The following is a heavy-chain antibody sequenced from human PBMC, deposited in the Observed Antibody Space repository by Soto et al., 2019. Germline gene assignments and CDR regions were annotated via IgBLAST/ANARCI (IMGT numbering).Heavy chain of an antibody. J-gene: IGHJ4*02. D-gene: IGHD5-12*01. CDR1: GASISSYY. CDR3: ARTEWLQAFDY. V-gene: IGHV4-59*01. Sequence: SETLSLTCTVSGASISSYYWSWIRQPPGKGLEWIGYIYYSGSTNYNPSLKSRVTISVDTSKNQFSLKLSSVTAADTAVYYCARTEWLQAFDYSGQATLVTVSS. CDR2: IYYSGST.